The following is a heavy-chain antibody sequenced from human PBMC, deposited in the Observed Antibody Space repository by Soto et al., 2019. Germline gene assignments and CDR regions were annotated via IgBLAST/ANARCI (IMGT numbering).Heavy chain of an antibody. J-gene: IGHJ4*02. Sequence: SAKLSSEAFGYTITSYVSSWVRHAHGKGLEWMGWINAYNGNTSYAQKLQGRVTMTRNTSISTAYMELSSLRSEDTAVYYCAGQYYDILTGYYRFDYWGQGTLVTVSS. D-gene: IGHD3-9*01. V-gene: IGHV1-18*01. CDR1: GYTITSYV. CDR2: INAYNGNT. CDR3: AGQYYDILTGYYRFDY.